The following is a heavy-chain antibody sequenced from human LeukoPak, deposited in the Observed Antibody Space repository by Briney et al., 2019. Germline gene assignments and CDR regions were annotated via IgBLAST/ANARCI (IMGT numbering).Heavy chain of an antibody. J-gene: IGHJ5*02. D-gene: IGHD2-2*02. CDR2: INPNSGGT. CDR1: GNTFIGYY. V-gene: IGHV1-2*06. CDR3: ARVRDIVVVPAAIHTTGFDP. Sequence: ASVKVSRKTSGNTFIGYYMHWVRQAPGQGLEWMGRINPNSGGTNYAQKFQGRVTMTRDTSISTAYMELSRLRSDDTAVYYCARVRDIVVVPAAIHTTGFDPWGQGTLVTVSS.